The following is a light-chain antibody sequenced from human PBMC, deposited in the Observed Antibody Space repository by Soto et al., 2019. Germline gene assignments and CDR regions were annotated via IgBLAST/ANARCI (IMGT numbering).Light chain of an antibody. CDR3: LQFANFPRT. J-gene: IGKJ1*01. CDR2: AAT. V-gene: IGKV1-12*01. Sequence: DIQMTQSPSSVSASVGDTVTITCRASQDINSRLAWFQQQPGRPPKYVIQAATMLQSGFPSRFAGSGSGSDFSLTIHTLRPEDSATYYCLQFANFPRTFGQGTKVDIK. CDR1: QDINSR.